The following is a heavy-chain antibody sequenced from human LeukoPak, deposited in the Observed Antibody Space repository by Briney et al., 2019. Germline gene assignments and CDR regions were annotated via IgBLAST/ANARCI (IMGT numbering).Heavy chain of an antibody. V-gene: IGHV1-18*01. CDR1: GYTFNTYG. CDR2: ISAYNGNT. J-gene: IGHJ5*02. Sequence: ASVKVSCKASGYTFNTYGINWVRQAPGQGLEWMGWISAYNGNTNYAQNLQGRVTLTTDTSASTAYMELRSLRSDDTAVYYCARDLIAARPGWFDPWGRGTLVIVSS. CDR3: ARDLIAARPGWFDP. D-gene: IGHD6-6*01.